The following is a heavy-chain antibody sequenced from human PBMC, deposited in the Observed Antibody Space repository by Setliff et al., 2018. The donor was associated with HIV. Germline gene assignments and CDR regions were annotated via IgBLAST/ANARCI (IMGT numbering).Heavy chain of an antibody. CDR1: HYSFSNYG. V-gene: IGHV1-18*01. J-gene: IGHJ6*03. CDR3: AREGLWFGDRGYYMDV. CDR2: VSPHNSQT. Sequence: GASVKVSCKASHYSFSNYGISWVRQAPGQGIEWMGWVSPHNSQTKHGQRFQNRVTLTTDTSTSTAYMELRSLKSDDTAVYYCAREGLWFGDRGYYMDVWGTGTAGTVSS. D-gene: IGHD3-10*01.